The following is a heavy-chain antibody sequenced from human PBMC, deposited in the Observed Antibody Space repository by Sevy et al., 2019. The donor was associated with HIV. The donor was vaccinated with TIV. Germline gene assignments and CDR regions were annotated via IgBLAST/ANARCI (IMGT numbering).Heavy chain of an antibody. V-gene: IGHV4-38-2*02. J-gene: IGHJ4*02. CDR1: GFSISSGYF. D-gene: IGHD3-16*02. Sequence: SETLSLTCSVSGFSISSGYFWGWVRQPPGKGLEWIGSIYLTWTTYYNPSLKRRVTISVDTSKNQISLRLSSVTAADAAVYYCARVLLRLGELSSMDSWGQGTPVTVSS. CDR2: IYLTWTT. CDR3: ARVLLRLGELSSMDS.